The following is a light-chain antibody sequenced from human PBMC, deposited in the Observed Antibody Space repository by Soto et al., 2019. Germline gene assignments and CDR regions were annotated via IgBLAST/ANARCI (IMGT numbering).Light chain of an antibody. CDR3: QSYDSSLGVGV. Sequence: QSVLTQPPSVSGAPGQRVTISCTESSSNIGAGYDVHWYQQLPGTAPKLLIYGNSNRPSGVPDRFSGSKSGTSASLAITGLQVEDEADYYCQSYDSSLGVGVFGGGTKLTVL. V-gene: IGLV1-40*01. J-gene: IGLJ3*02. CDR1: SSNIGAGYD. CDR2: GNS.